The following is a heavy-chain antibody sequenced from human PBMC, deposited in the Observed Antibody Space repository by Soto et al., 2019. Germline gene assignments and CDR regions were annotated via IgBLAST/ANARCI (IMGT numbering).Heavy chain of an antibody. CDR2: IVGSGGST. CDR1: GFTFSSFV. V-gene: IGHV3-23*01. J-gene: IGHJ3*02. D-gene: IGHD2-2*01. CDR3: AKVAGYCSGTSCQSAFDI. Sequence: GGSLRLSCAASGFTFSSFVMSWVRQAPGRGLEWVSLIVGSGGSTHYADSVKGRFTISRDNSKNTLYLQMNSLRAEDTAVYYCAKVAGYCSGTSCQSAFDIWGRGTMGTVSS.